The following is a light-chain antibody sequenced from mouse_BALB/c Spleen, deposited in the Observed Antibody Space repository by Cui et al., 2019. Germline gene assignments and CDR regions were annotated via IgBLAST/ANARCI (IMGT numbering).Light chain of an antibody. Sequence: QIVPTQFPAIMSASLGEEITLTCSASSSVSYMHWYQQKSGTSPKLLIYSTSNLASGVPSRFSGSGSGTFYSLTISSVEAEDAADYYCHQWSSYPWTFGGGTKLEIK. CDR2: STS. J-gene: IGKJ1*01. V-gene: IGKV4-80*01. CDR3: HQWSSYPWT. CDR1: SSVSY.